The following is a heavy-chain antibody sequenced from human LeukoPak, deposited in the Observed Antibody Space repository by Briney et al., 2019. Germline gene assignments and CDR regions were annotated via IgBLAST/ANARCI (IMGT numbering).Heavy chain of an antibody. V-gene: IGHV3-48*01. D-gene: IGHD2-15*01. Sequence: TGGSLRLSCAASGFTFSSYSMNWVRQAPGKGLEWVSYISSSSSTIYYADSVKGRFTISRDNAKNSLYLQMNSLRAEDTAVYYCARGIYCSGGSCDTFDYWGQGTLVTVSS. CDR2: ISSSSSTI. J-gene: IGHJ4*02. CDR1: GFTFSSYS. CDR3: ARGIYCSGGSCDTFDY.